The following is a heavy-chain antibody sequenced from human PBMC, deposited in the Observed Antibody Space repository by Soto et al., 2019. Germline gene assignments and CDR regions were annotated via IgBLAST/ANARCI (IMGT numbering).Heavy chain of an antibody. J-gene: IGHJ6*02. V-gene: IGHV3-7*03. D-gene: IGHD1-26*01. Sequence: GGSLRLSCEASGFTFSAYCMTWVRQAPGKGLEWVANLRKDGSEKYYVDSVKGRFTISRDNAKSSLYLQMNSLTAVDTAVYYCVRGRGLDGSPYYYYYGMDVWGQGTTVTVSS. CDR2: LRKDGSEK. CDR3: VRGRGLDGSPYYYYYGMDV. CDR1: GFTFSAYC.